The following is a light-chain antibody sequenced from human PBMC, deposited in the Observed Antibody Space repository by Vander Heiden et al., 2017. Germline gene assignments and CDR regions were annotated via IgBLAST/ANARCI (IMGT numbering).Light chain of an antibody. J-gene: IGKJ1*01. CDR2: WAS. CDR1: QSVLHSSNNKNY. V-gene: IGKV4-1*01. CDR3: QQHYSTPQT. Sequence: DIVMTQSPDSLAVSLGERATINCKSSQSVLHSSNNKNYLALYQQKPGQPPKLLIYWASTRESGVPARISGSGSGTDFTLTISSLQAEDVAVYYCQQHYSTPQTFGQGTKVEIK.